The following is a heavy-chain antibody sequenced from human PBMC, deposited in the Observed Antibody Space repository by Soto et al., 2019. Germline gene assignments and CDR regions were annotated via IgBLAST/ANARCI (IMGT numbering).Heavy chain of an antibody. D-gene: IGHD2-15*01. Sequence: ASVKVACKASGYTLSSYAVDWVRQAPGQRLEWMGWINAGNGNTKYSQKFQGRVTITRDTSASTAYMELSSLRSEDTAVYYCARDLGGWPDYWGQGTLVTVSS. CDR3: ARDLGGWPDY. J-gene: IGHJ4*02. CDR2: INAGNGNT. CDR1: GYTLSSYA. V-gene: IGHV1-3*01.